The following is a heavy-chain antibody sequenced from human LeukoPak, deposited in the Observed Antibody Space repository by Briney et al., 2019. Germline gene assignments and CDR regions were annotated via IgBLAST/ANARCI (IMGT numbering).Heavy chain of an antibody. Sequence: GGSLRLSCAASGFTFSDYYMSWIRQAPGKGLEWVSYISSSSSTIYYADSVKGRFTISRDNAKNSLYLQMNSLRAEDTAVYYCAREDHDITMVRGVITYGMDVWGQGTTVTVSS. CDR3: AREDHDITMVRGVITYGMDV. CDR1: GFTFSDYY. D-gene: IGHD3-10*01. J-gene: IGHJ6*02. V-gene: IGHV3-11*01. CDR2: ISSSSSTI.